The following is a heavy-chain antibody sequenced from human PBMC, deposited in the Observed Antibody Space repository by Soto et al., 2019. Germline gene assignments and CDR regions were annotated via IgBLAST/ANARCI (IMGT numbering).Heavy chain of an antibody. CDR2: ISWDGGST. CDR3: AKDMGGTGALFDY. D-gene: IGHD1-1*01. V-gene: IGHV3-43*01. Sequence: GGSLRLSCAASGFTFDYYTMHWVRQAPGKGLEWVSLISWDGGSTYYADSVKGRFTISRDNSKNSLYLQMNSLRTEDTALYYCAKDMGGTGALFDYWGQGTLVTVSS. CDR1: GFTFDYYT. J-gene: IGHJ4*02.